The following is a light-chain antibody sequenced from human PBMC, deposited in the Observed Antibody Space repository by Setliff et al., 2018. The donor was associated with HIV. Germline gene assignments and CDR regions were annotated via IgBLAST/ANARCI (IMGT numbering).Light chain of an antibody. CDR3: CSYTSSLTYV. V-gene: IGLV2-14*03. CDR2: DVT. CDR1: SSDVGSYNF. J-gene: IGLJ1*01. Sequence: QSVLTQPASVSGSPGQSITLSCTGTSSDVGSYNFVSWYQKHPGRAPKLMIYDVTKRPSGVSDRFSGSKSGNTASLTISGLQTEDEADYYFCSYTSSLTYVFGTGTKVTVL.